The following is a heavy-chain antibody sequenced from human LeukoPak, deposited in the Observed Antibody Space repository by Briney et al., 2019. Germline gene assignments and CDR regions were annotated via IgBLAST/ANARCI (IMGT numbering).Heavy chain of an antibody. CDR2: IKKDGSEK. Sequence: PGGSLRLSCAASGFTFSSNWMSWVRQAPGKGLEWVANIKKDGSEKYYVDSVKGRFTISRDNAKNSVYLQMNSLRAEDTAVYYCAKDHYYYDSSGYPSDAFDIWGQGTMVTVSS. CDR3: AKDHYYYDSSGYPSDAFDI. V-gene: IGHV3-7*03. D-gene: IGHD3-22*01. J-gene: IGHJ3*02. CDR1: GFTFSSNW.